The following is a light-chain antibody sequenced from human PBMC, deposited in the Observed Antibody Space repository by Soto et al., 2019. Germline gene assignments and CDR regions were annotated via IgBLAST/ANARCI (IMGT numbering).Light chain of an antibody. CDR2: DAS. CDR3: QQYNSPIT. J-gene: IGKJ5*01. CDR1: QSISTW. Sequence: GDRVIITCRASQSISTWLAWYQQKPGQAPKLLIYDASSLESGVPSRFSGSGSGTEFTLTISSLQPDDFATYYCQQYNSPITFGQGTRLEIK. V-gene: IGKV1-5*01.